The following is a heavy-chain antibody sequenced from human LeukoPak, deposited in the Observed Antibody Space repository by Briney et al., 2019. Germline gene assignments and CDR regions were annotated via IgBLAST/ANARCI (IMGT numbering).Heavy chain of an antibody. D-gene: IGHD5-18*01. CDR2: IWYDGSNK. V-gene: IGHV3-33*06. CDR1: GFTFSSYG. CDR3: AKLWIQLWSRGGYFDY. J-gene: IGHJ4*02. Sequence: PGGSLRLSCAASGFTFSSYGMHWVRQAPGKGLEWVAVIWYDGSNKYYADSVKGRFTISRDNSKNTLCLQMNSLRAEDTAVYYCAKLWIQLWSRGGYFDYWGQGTLVTVSS.